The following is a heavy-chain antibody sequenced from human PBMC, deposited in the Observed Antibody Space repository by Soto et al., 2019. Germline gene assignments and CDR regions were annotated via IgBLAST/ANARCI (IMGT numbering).Heavy chain of an antibody. V-gene: IGHV1-8*01. CDR1: GYTFTSYD. J-gene: IGHJ4*01. Sequence: QVQLVQSGAEVKKPGASVKVSCKASGYTFTSYDINWVRQATGQGLEWMGWMNPNSGNTGYAQKFQGRVTMTTNTSINKGYMALGNLRSEDPAVYFCARTLYGDNVDFWGQGTLVTLSS. CDR2: MNPNSGNT. D-gene: IGHD4-17*01. CDR3: ARTLYGDNVDF.